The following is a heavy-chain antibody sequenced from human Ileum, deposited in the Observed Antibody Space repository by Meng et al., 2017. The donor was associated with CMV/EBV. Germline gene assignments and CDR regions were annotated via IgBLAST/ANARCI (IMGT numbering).Heavy chain of an antibody. CDR1: DGFISPYC. D-gene: IGHD7-27*01. V-gene: IGHV4-59*01. J-gene: IGHJ4*01. Sequence: QLQEAAPRLETPSETMSLTCTVSDGFISPYCWNWIRQSPVMGLEWVGVLCHDGHTHSNSSLKSRLAMSIDTSKSQISLRLRSVTAADTAIYYCARWGNAVRGFDYWGRGALVTVSS. CDR2: LCHDGHT. CDR3: ARWGNAVRGFDY.